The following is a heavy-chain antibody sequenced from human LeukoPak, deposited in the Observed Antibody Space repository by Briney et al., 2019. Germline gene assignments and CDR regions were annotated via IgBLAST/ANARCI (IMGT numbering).Heavy chain of an antibody. D-gene: IGHD3-3*01. CDR1: GFTVSSNY. CDR3: ARDLGTIFGVVI. Sequence: GGSLRLSCAASGFTVSSNYMSWVRQAPGKGLEWVSVIYSGGSTYYADSVKGRFIISRDNSKNTLYLQMNSLRAEDTAVYYCARDLGTIFGVVIWGQGTLVTVSS. CDR2: IYSGGST. J-gene: IGHJ4*02. V-gene: IGHV3-53*01.